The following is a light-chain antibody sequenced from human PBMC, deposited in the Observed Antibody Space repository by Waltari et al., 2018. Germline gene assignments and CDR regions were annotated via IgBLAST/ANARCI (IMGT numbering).Light chain of an antibody. CDR1: QSVTNK. CDR2: DAS. J-gene: IGKJ2*02. Sequence: ETVMTQSPATLSVSQGERAALSCTASQSVTNKLAWYQQKPGQAPILLIYDASTRATGIPARFSGSGSGTHFTLSISSLQSDDVALYFCQQYNNWPRTFGQGTKLEI. CDR3: QQYNNWPRT. V-gene: IGKV3-15*01.